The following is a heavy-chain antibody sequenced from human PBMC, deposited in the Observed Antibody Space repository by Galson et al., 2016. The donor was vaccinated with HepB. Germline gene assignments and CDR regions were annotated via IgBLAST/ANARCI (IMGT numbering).Heavy chain of an antibody. CDR3: ARDRRMITFGWFGP. D-gene: IGHD3-16*01. V-gene: IGHV1-46*01. Sequence: SVKVSCKASGYTFTRYSMYWVRQAPGQGLEWMGIINPSGGGTTYAQRFQGRVTMTTDTSTSTAYLELNSLKTENTAVYFCARDRRMITFGWFGPWGQGTLVTVSS. CDR2: INPSGGGT. CDR1: GYTFTRYS. J-gene: IGHJ5*02.